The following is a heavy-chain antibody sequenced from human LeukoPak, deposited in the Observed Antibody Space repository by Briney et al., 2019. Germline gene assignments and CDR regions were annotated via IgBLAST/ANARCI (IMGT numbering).Heavy chain of an antibody. CDR1: GYTFTSYA. Sequence: GASVKVSCKASGYTFTSYAMSWVRQAPGKGLEWVSAISGSGGSTYYADSVKGRFTISRDNSKNTLYLQMNSLRAEDTAVYYCAKDRLWGPFDYWGQGTLVTVSS. V-gene: IGHV3-23*01. CDR3: AKDRLWGPFDY. J-gene: IGHJ4*02. D-gene: IGHD3-16*01. CDR2: ISGSGGST.